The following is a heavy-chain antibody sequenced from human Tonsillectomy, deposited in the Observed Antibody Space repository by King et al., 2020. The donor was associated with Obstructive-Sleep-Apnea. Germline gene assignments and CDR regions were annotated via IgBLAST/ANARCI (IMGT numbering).Heavy chain of an antibody. J-gene: IGHJ5*02. V-gene: IGHV6-1*01. CDR1: GDSVSSNSAA. Sequence: QLQLQESGPSLVKPSQTLSLTCAISGDSVSSNSAAWNWIRQSPSRGLEWLGRTYYRSKWYNDYAISVKSRITINPDTSKNHLSLPLTSVTPEDTAVYYCARQNIVAPGAWFDPWGQGTLATVSS. CDR3: ARQNIVAPGAWFDP. D-gene: IGHD5-12*01. CDR2: TYYRSKWYN.